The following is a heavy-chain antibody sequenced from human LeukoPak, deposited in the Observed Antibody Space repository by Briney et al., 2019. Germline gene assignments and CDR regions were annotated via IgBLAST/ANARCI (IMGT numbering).Heavy chain of an antibody. V-gene: IGHV4-61*05. J-gene: IGHJ4*02. D-gene: IGHD5-24*01. CDR3: ARVYRRDGYSHYFDY. CDR2: IYYSGST. Sequence: SETLSLTCTVSGGSISSSSYYWGWIRQPPGKGLEWIGYIYYSGSTNYNPSLKSRVTISVDTSKNQFSLKLSSVTAADTAVYYCARVYRRDGYSHYFDYWGQGTLVTVSS. CDR1: GGSISSSSYY.